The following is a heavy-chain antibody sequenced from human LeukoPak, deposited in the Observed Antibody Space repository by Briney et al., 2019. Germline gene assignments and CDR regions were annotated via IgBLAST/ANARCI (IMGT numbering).Heavy chain of an antibody. CDR2: IYHSGST. CDR3: ARRVSGSYYNYFDY. CDR1: GGSISSGDYY. Sequence: SQTLSLTCTVSGGSISSGDYYWGWIRQPPGKGLEWIGSIYHSGSTYYNPSLKSRVTISVDTPKKQFSLKLSSVTAADTAVYYCARRVSGSYYNYFDYWGQGTLVTVSS. D-gene: IGHD1-26*01. V-gene: IGHV4-39*07. J-gene: IGHJ4*02.